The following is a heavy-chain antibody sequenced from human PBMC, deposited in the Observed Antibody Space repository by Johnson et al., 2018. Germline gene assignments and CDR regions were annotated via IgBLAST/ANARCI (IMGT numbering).Heavy chain of an antibody. D-gene: IGHD3-10*01. Sequence: VQLVESGGGLVQPGRSLRLSCAASGFTFDDYAMHWVRQAPGKGLEWVSGISWNSGSIGDAGSVTGRFTFSRDRAKNTMSLQMNNLRAEAPGGVDLGKSRFTISRDNSKNTLYLQMNSRRAEDTAVYYCARDPEYYPWGDQHWGQGTLVTVSS. CDR2: ISWNSGSI. CDR1: GFTFDDYA. V-gene: IGHV3-9*01. J-gene: IGHJ1*01. CDR3: GKSRFTISRDNSKNTLYLQMNSRRAEDTAVYYCARDPEYYPWGDQH.